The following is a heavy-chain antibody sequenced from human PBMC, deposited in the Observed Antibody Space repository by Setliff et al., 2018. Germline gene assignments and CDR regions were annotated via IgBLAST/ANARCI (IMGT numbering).Heavy chain of an antibody. D-gene: IGHD3-10*01. J-gene: IGHJ4*02. CDR3: ARSLGSGSYYGSRPFHSDY. CDR1: GGPINSGPYY. CDR2: IYSKGSM. V-gene: IGHV4-61*09. Sequence: PSETLSLTCTVSGGPINSGPYYWTWIRQSAGKGLEWIGQIYSKGSMNYNPSLKSRVTISADSSKSQFFLELNSVTAADTAVYYCARSLGSGSYYGSRPFHSDYWGQGIQVTVSS.